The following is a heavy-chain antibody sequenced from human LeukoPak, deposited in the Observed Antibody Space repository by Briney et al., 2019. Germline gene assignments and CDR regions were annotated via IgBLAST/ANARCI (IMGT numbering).Heavy chain of an antibody. J-gene: IGHJ4*02. CDR3: AKAGYGGYLGGYFDY. Sequence: QPGGSLRLSCAASGFTFSSYAMSWVRQAPGKGLEWVSGISGSTYYAESVKGRFTISRDTSKNTLFLQMNSLRAEDTAVYFCAKAGYGGYLGGYFDYWGQGTLLTVSS. D-gene: IGHD5-12*01. CDR1: GFTFSSYA. CDR2: ISGST. V-gene: IGHV3-23*01.